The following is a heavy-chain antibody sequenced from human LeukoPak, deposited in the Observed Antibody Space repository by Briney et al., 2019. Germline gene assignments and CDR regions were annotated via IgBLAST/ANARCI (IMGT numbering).Heavy chain of an antibody. D-gene: IGHD6-6*01. V-gene: IGHV1-18*01. CDR3: ARDEYQEYSSLN. CDR2: ISAYNGDT. J-gene: IGHJ4*02. CDR1: GYTFTSYG. Sequence: ASVKVSCKASGYTFTSYGISWVRQAPGQGLEWMGWISAYNGDTNYAQKLQGRASMTADTSTNTAYMELRSLRSDDTAVYYCARDEYQEYSSLNWGQGTLVTVSS.